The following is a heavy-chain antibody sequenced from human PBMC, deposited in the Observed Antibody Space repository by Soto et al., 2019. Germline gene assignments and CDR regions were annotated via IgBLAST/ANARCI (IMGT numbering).Heavy chain of an antibody. CDR2: ISYDGSTK. Sequence: PGGSLRLSCAASGFTFSSYGMHWVRQAPGKGLEWVAVISYDGSTKFYADSVQGRFIISRDNSRNTLYLQMNSLRVEDTAVYYCAKDRELISGIIGPYNWFDPWGQGTLVTVSS. CDR3: AKDRELISGIIGPYNWFDP. J-gene: IGHJ5*02. V-gene: IGHV3-30*18. CDR1: GFTFSSYG. D-gene: IGHD1-20*01.